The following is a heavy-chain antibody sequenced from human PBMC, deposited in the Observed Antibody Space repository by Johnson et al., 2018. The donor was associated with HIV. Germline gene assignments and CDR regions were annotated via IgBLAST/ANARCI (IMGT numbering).Heavy chain of an antibody. Sequence: QEQLVESGGGVVQPGRSLRLSCAASGFTFSSYAMHWVRQAPGKGLEWISVIYSGGDTYYADSVKGRFTISRDNAKSSLFLQMNSLGAEDTALYYCAKGLLIAAAHDAFDIWGQGTMVTVSS. V-gene: IGHV3-NL1*01. CDR1: GFTFSSYA. CDR2: IYSGGDT. J-gene: IGHJ3*02. D-gene: IGHD6-13*01. CDR3: AKGLLIAAAHDAFDI.